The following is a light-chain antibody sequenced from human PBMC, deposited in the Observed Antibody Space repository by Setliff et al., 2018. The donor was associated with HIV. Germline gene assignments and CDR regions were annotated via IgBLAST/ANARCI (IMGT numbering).Light chain of an antibody. CDR3: QQYKIWPPMYT. V-gene: IGKV3-15*01. Sequence: EIVLTQSPATLSVSPGEGATLSCRASQRVGSDLAWYQQKFGQAPRLLMYAASSRAAGVPAGFSGSGSGTKFSLTISSLQSEDCAVYYCQQYKIWPPMYTFGRGTKVDIK. J-gene: IGKJ2*01. CDR2: AAS. CDR1: QRVGSD.